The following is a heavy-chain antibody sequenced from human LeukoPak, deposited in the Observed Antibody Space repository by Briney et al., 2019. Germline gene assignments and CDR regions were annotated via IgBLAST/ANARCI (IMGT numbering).Heavy chain of an antibody. V-gene: IGHV3-23*01. CDR1: GLTFRNTA. D-gene: IGHD6-13*01. CDR2: ISGSGGST. CDR3: AIGGGLSTPGH. Sequence: GGPLRLSCAASGLTFRNTAMSWVRQAPGKGLEWVSSISGSGGSTYYADFVRGRFSISRDNSKNTLSLQMNSLTAEDTAIYYCAIGGGLSTPGHWGQGTLVTVSS. J-gene: IGHJ4*02.